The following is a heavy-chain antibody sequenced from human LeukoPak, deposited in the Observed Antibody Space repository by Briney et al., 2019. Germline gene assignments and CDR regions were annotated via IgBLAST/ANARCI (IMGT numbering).Heavy chain of an antibody. CDR2: INPNSGGT. CDR3: ARGSDSGYDRDEFDP. J-gene: IGHJ5*02. CDR1: GYTFTGYY. D-gene: IGHD5-12*01. Sequence: ASVKVSCKASGYTFTGYYMHWVRQAPGQGREWMGWINPNSGGTTYAQKFQGRVTMTRDTSISTAYMELSRLRSDDTAVYYCARGSDSGYDRDEFDPWGQGTLVTVSS. V-gene: IGHV1-2*02.